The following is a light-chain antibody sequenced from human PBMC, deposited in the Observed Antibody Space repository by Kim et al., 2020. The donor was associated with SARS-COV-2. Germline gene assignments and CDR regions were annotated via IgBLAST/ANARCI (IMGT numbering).Light chain of an antibody. CDR1: WDINAY. CDR3: QQSYGIPPT. CDR2: AAS. V-gene: IGKV1-39*01. Sequence: VGDRVTMTWPAKWDINAYLHWDQQKAGKAPKRLVHAASSLQSGVPSRFSGSGSGTDFTLTISSLQLEDFATYYCQQSYGIPPTFGQGTKVEIK. J-gene: IGKJ1*01.